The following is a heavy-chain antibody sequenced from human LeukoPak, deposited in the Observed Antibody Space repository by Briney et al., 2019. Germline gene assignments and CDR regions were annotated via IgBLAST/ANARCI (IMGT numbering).Heavy chain of an antibody. D-gene: IGHD3-22*01. CDR2: ISSDGNNK. J-gene: IGHJ4*02. V-gene: IGHV3-30-3*01. CDR3: ARELTVVIRRGAFDY. Sequence: GSLRLSCAASGFTFSTYTMHWVRQAPGKGLEWVAVISSDGNNKSYADSVKGRFTISRDNSKNTLYVQMNSLRPDDTAMYYCARELTVVIRRGAFDYWGQGILVTVSS. CDR1: GFTFSTYT.